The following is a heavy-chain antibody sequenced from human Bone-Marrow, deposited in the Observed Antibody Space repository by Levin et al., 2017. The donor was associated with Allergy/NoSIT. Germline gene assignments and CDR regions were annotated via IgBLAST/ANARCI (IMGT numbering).Heavy chain of an antibody. J-gene: IGHJ4*02. V-gene: IGHV3-23*01. CDR1: GFGFSNYA. CDR3: TRQERGPLWDDC. CDR2: LSPSGGST. Sequence: GESLKISCAASGFGFSNYAMSWVRQAPGKGLEWVSALSPSGGSTYYAGSVLGRFTISRDNSNNTLFLEMNSLRVDDTAVFYCTRQERGPLWDDCWGQGTLVTVSS. D-gene: IGHD1-26*01.